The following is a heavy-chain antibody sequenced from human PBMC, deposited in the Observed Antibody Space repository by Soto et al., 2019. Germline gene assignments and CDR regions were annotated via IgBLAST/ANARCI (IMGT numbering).Heavy chain of an antibody. CDR3: ARSAGWYAVHS. D-gene: IGHD6-19*01. J-gene: IGHJ4*02. CDR1: GDSVSSPYY. Sequence: QVQLQESGPGLVKPSGTLSLTCAVSGDSVSSPYYWCWVRQPPGKGLEWIGEVFHTGTTSYNPSLRSRVPISMDKSNNQFSLALRSVTAADTAVYFCARSAGWYAVHSWGPGTLVIVSS. V-gene: IGHV4-4*02. CDR2: VFHTGTT.